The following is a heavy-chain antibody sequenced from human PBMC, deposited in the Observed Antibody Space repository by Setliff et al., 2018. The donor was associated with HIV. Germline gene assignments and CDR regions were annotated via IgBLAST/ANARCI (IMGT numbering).Heavy chain of an antibody. CDR2: IDDSGRIR. Sequence: GGSLRLSCIASGFSFSDYYMTWIRQPPGKGLEWIAYIDDSGRIRDYAGSVKGRFTISRDNAVNSLYLQMDSLRVEDTAVYYCARDSGTTIGATGPGYWGQGTLVTVSS. J-gene: IGHJ4*02. V-gene: IGHV3-11*04. D-gene: IGHD1-26*01. CDR3: ARDSGTTIGATGPGY. CDR1: GFSFSDYY.